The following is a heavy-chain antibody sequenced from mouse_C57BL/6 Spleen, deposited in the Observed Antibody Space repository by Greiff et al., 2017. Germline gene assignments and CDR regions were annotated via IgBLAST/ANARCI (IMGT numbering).Heavy chain of an antibody. J-gene: IGHJ4*01. V-gene: IGHV1-18*01. CDR2: INPNNGGT. D-gene: IGHD1-1*01. CDR3: ARCVYGSSYAMDY. CDR1: GYTFTDYN. Sequence: EVQLQESGPELVKPGASVKIPCKASGYTFTDYNMDWVKQSHGKSLEWIGDINPNNGGTIYNQKFKGKATLTVDKSSSTAYMELRSLTSEDTAVYYCARCVYGSSYAMDYWGQGTSVTVSS.